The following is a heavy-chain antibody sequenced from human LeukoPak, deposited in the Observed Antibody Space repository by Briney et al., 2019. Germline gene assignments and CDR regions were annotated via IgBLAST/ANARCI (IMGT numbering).Heavy chain of an antibody. Sequence: PGGSLRLSCSASGFTFSSYAMHWVRQAPGKGLEYVSAISSNGGSTYYADAVKGRFTISSDNSNNTLYLQMSSLRAEDTAVYYCEKEDSSGYYRQFDYWGQGALVTVSS. CDR1: GFTFSSYA. CDR2: ISSNGGST. J-gene: IGHJ4*02. D-gene: IGHD3-22*01. V-gene: IGHV3-64D*06. CDR3: EKEDSSGYYRQFDY.